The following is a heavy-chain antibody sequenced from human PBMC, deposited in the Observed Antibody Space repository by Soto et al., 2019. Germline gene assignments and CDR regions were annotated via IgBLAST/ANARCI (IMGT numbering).Heavy chain of an antibody. CDR1: GGSVSSSNW. D-gene: IGHD3-22*01. CDR3: ASVGSDYDNSGYYLP. V-gene: IGHV4-4*02. Sequence: SETLSLTCIVSGGSVSSSNWWSWVRQPPGKGLEWIGEIYHSGSTPYNPSLKSRATISVDKSENQFSLRLKSVTAADTAVYYCASVGSDYDNSGYYLPWGPGTLVTVSS. J-gene: IGHJ5*02. CDR2: IYHSGST.